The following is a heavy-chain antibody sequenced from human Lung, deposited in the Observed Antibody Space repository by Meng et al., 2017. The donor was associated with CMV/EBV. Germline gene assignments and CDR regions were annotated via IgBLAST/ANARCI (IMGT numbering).Heavy chain of an antibody. CDR1: GYTLTELS. J-gene: IGHJ4*02. V-gene: IGHV1-24*01. D-gene: IGHD1-7*01. CDR2: FDPEDGET. CDR3: AGAGTTGNFDY. Sequence: QGALVQCGGEVKSPGVSVKVSCKVSGYTLTELSMHWVRQAPGKGLEWMGGFDPEDGETIYAQKFQGRVTMTEDTSTDTAYMELSSLRSEDTAVYYCAGAGTTGNFDYWGQGTLVTVSS.